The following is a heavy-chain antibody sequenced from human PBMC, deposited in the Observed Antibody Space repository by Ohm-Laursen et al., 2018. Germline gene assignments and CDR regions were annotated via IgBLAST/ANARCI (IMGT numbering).Heavy chain of an antibody. V-gene: IGHV3-15*01. CDR2: IKRSSEGSTT. Sequence: SLRLSCAASDFTVSGAWMSWVRQAPGTGLEWVGLIKRSSEGSTTHYAAPVKGRFAISRDDSENTLHLQIDSLKTEDTAIYYCTTHYKFWGQGTLVTVSA. CDR3: TTHYKF. CDR1: DFTVSGAW. J-gene: IGHJ1*01. D-gene: IGHD4-11*01.